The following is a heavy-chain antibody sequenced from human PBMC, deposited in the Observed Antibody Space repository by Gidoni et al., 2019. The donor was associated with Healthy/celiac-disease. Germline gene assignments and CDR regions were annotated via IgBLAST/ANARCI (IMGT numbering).Heavy chain of an antibody. V-gene: IGHV4-34*01. D-gene: IGHD6-19*01. J-gene: IGHJ4*02. Sequence: QVQLPQWGAGLLKPSETLSPTCAVKGGSFSGYYWSWIRQPPGKGLEWIGEINHSGSTNYNPSLQSRVTISVDTSKNQFSLKLSSVTAADTAVYYCARTQQWLGPFRFDYWGQGTLVTVSS. CDR3: ARTQQWLGPFRFDY. CDR1: GGSFSGYY. CDR2: INHSGST.